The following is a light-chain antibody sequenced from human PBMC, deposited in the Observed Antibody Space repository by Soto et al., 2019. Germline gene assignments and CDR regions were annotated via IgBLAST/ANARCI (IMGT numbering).Light chain of an antibody. J-gene: IGLJ2*01. Sequence: QSVLTQSPSASASLGASVKLTCTLSSGHSTYTVAWHQQEPGRGPRYLMKVNSDGSHTKGDGIPDRFSGSSSGAERYLSISSLQSEDEADYYCQAWVSGTLRVFGGGTKLTVL. V-gene: IGLV4-69*02. CDR1: SGHSTYT. CDR2: VNSDGSH. CDR3: QAWVSGTLRV.